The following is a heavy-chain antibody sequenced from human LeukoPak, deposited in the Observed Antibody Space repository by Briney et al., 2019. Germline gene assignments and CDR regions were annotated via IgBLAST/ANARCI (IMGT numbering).Heavy chain of an antibody. V-gene: IGHV1-2*02. CDR2: INPNTGGT. CDR1: GNTFTDYY. D-gene: IGHD1-1*01. Sequence: ASVKVSCKASGNTFTDYYTHWVRQAPGQGLEWMGWINPNTGGTKSAQKFQGRVTMTRDPSISTAYMELSSLRSDDTGVYYCARGQPTPGGWFDPWGQGTLVTVSS. J-gene: IGHJ5*02. CDR3: ARGQPTPGGWFDP.